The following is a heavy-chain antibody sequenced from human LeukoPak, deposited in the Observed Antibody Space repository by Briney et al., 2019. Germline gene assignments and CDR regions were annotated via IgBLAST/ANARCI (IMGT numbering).Heavy chain of an antibody. V-gene: IGHV1-18*01. CDR1: GYTLTSYG. CDR3: ARDWRSSSGVVDY. D-gene: IGHD6-6*01. J-gene: IGHJ4*02. CDR2: ISAYNGNT. Sequence: ASVTVSFTASGYTLTSYGISWVRQAPGQGLEWMGWISAYNGNTNYAQKLQGRVTMTTDTSTSTPYMELRSLRSDDTAVYYCARDWRSSSGVVDYWGQGTLVTVSS.